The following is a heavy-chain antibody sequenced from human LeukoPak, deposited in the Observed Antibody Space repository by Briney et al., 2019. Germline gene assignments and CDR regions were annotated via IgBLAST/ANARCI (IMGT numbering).Heavy chain of an antibody. CDR2: IYHSGST. CDR3: ARDFSGYSYGHDHYFDY. D-gene: IGHD5-18*01. V-gene: IGHV4-4*02. Sequence: PSGTLSLTCAVSGVSISSSNWWRWVRQPPGKGLEWIGEIYHSGSTDYNPSLKSRVTISVDKSKNQFSLKLSSVTAADTAVYYCARDFSGYSYGHDHYFDYWGQGTLVTVSS. CDR1: GVSISSSNW. J-gene: IGHJ4*02.